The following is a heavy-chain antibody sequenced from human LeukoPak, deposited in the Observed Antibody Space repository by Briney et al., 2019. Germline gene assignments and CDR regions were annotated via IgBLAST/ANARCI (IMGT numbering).Heavy chain of an antibody. Sequence: PQSLSLTCTVSGGSISSGDYYWSWIRQPQGKGLEWYGYIYYSGSTYYNSSLKSRVTISVDTSKNQFSLKLSSVTAADTAVYYCARDIVVVVAARRYYYGMDVWGQGTTVTVSS. CDR2: IYYSGST. V-gene: IGHV4-30-4*08. J-gene: IGHJ6*02. CDR3: ARDIVVVVAARRYYYGMDV. D-gene: IGHD2-15*01. CDR1: GGSISSGDYY.